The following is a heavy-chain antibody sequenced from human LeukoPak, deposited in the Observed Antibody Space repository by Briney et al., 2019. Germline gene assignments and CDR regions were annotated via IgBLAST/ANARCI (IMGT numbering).Heavy chain of an antibody. J-gene: IGHJ5*02. CDR1: GFTFSNFW. Sequence: GGSLRLSCAASGFTFSNFWMTWVRQVPGKALEWVATIKPDGSEIYYVDSVKGRFTISRDNAKNSLYLQMNSLRAEDTAVYYCARDQSSVAGTTYNWFDPWGQGTLVTVSS. V-gene: IGHV3-7*01. D-gene: IGHD6-19*01. CDR3: ARDQSSVAGTTYNWFDP. CDR2: IKPDGSEI.